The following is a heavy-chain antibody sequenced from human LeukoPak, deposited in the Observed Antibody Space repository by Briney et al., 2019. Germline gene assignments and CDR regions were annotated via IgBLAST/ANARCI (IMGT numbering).Heavy chain of an antibody. CDR3: ARPSSGSYYGSDY. CDR2: IYYSGST. Sequence: SETLSLTCTVSGGSISSSYYWGWIRQPPGKGLEWIGSIYYSGSTYYNPSLKSRVTISVDTSKNQFSLKLSSVTAADTAVYYCARPSSGSYYGSDYWGQGTLVTVSS. D-gene: IGHD1-26*01. CDR1: GGSISSSYY. J-gene: IGHJ4*02. V-gene: IGHV4-39*01.